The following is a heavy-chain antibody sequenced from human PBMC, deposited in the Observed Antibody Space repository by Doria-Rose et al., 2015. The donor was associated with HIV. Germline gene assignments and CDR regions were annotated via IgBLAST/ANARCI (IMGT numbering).Heavy chain of an antibody. V-gene: IGHV2-26*01. CDR3: ARIKSSRWYHKYYFDF. Sequence: QITLKVSGPVLVKPTETLTLTCTVSGVSLSSPGMGVSWIRQPPGKALEWLAIIFSDDERSYETSLKSRLTISRGTSKSQVVLTMTDMDPVDTATYYCARIKSSRWYHKYYFDFWGQGTLVIVSA. D-gene: IGHD6-13*01. J-gene: IGHJ4*02. CDR1: GVSLSSPGMG. CDR2: IFSDDER.